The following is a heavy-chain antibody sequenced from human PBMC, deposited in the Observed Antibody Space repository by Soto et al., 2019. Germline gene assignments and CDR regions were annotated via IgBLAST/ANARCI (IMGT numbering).Heavy chain of an antibody. D-gene: IGHD2-8*02. Sequence: QVQLVESGGGVVQPGRSLRLSCAVSGVTVSNYGMHWVRQAPGKGLEWVAVISRDGGTEYYADSVKGRFTISRDNSRNTLFLEMNSLRSDDMAVYYCTGEVASGYWGQGTLVTVSS. J-gene: IGHJ4*02. CDR1: GVTVSNYG. CDR3: TGEVASGY. V-gene: IGHV3-30*03. CDR2: ISRDGGTE.